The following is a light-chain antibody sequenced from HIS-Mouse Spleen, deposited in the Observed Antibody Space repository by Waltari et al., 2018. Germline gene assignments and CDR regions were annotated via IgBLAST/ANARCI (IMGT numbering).Light chain of an antibody. CDR1: SSGGGGDNM. J-gene: IGLJ1*01. CDR2: DVS. Sequence: SSVAHPAFVSVALVQAITCLCTSTSSGGGGDNMVFRYQQPQAQAHKIMICDVSNRPSGVSNRFYGSKSGNTASLTISGLQAEDEADYYCRSYTSSSTYVFGTGTKVTVL. V-gene: IGLV2-14*03. CDR3: RSYTSSSTYV.